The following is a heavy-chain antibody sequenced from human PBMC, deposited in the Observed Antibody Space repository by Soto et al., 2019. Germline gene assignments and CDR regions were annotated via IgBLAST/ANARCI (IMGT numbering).Heavy chain of an antibody. J-gene: IGHJ6*02. Sequence: QVQLVQSGAEVKKPGASAKVSCKVSGYTFTNYYMHWVRKAPGQGLEWMGIIDPSGGSTSYAQKFQGRVTMTRDTSTSTVYMELSSLRSEDTAVYYCASNTWSFYYYGMDVWGQGTTVTVSS. D-gene: IGHD2-15*01. CDR3: ASNTWSFYYYGMDV. CDR2: IDPSGGST. V-gene: IGHV1-46*01. CDR1: GYTFTNYY.